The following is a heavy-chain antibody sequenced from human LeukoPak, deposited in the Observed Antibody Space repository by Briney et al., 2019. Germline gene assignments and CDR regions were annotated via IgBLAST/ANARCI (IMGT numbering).Heavy chain of an antibody. V-gene: IGHV1-69*01. J-gene: IGHJ4*02. CDR2: IIPIFGTA. CDR1: GGTFSSYA. CDR3: ARDLGSRDGYNPPNLFDS. Sequence: SVKVSCKASGGTFSSYAISWVRQAPGQGLEWMGGIIPIFGTANYAQKFQGKVTITADESTSTAYMELSSLTSEDTAVYYCARDLGSRDGYNPPNLFDSWGQGTLVTGSS. D-gene: IGHD5-24*01.